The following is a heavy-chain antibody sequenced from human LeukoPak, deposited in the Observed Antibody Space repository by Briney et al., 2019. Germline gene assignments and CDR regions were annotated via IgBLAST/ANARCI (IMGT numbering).Heavy chain of an antibody. CDR3: ARDGAMVRGVINYYYGVDV. J-gene: IGHJ6*02. CDR2: ISAYNGNT. D-gene: IGHD3-10*01. V-gene: IGHV1-18*01. CDR1: GYTFTSYG. Sequence: ASVKVSCKASGYTFTSYGISWVRQAPGQGLEWMGWISAYNGNTNYAQKLQGRVTMTTDTSTSTAYMELRSLRSDDTAVYYCARDGAMVRGVINYYYGVDVWGQGTTVTVSS.